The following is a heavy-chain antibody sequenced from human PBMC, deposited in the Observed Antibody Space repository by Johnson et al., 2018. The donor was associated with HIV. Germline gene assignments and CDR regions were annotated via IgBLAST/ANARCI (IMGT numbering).Heavy chain of an antibody. V-gene: IGHV3-33*06. Sequence: QVQLVESGGGVVQPGRSLRLSCAASGFTFSTYGMHWVRQAPGKGLEWVAVMWYDGSNKYYADSVKGRFPISRDNSKHTLYLQMNSLRAEATAVYYCAKDLGESESEEWATDYYDFSTGYPVQDPRAVIGAFDIWGQGTKVTVSS. CDR2: MWYDGSNK. J-gene: IGHJ3*02. D-gene: IGHD3-3*01. CDR1: GFTFSTYG. CDR3: AKDLGESESEEWATDYYDFSTGYPVQDPRAVIGAFDI.